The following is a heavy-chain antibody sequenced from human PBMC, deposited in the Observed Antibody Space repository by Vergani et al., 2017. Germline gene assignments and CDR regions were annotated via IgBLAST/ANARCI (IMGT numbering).Heavy chain of an antibody. V-gene: IGHV4-34*01. CDR2: INHSGST. CDR1: GGSFSCYY. J-gene: IGHJ6*03. CDR3: ARSEVGYCSSTSGYWGGDYYYMDV. Sequence: QVQLQQWGAGLLKPSETLSLTCAVYGGSFSCYYWSWIRQPPGKGLEWIGEINHSGSTNYNPSLKSRVTISVDTSKNQFSLKLSSVTAADTAVYYCARSEVGYCSSTSGYWGGDYYYMDVWGKGTTVTVSS. D-gene: IGHD2-2*01.